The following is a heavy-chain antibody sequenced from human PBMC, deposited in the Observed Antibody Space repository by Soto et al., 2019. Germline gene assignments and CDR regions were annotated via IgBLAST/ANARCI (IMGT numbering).Heavy chain of an antibody. CDR1: GFTFSSYS. CDR2: ISSSGTTI. CDR3: ARDVDWAFDF. V-gene: IGHV3-48*04. J-gene: IGHJ4*02. D-gene: IGHD3-9*01. Sequence: GSLRLSCAASGFTFSSYSMNWVRQAPGKGLEWVSSISSSGTTIYYADSVKGRFTVSRDNAQNSLFLVMNSLRVEDTAVYYCARDVDWAFDFWGQGTLVTVSS.